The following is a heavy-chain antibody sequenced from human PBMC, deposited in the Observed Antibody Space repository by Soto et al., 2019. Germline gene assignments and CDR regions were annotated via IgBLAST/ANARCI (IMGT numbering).Heavy chain of an antibody. CDR2: IYYSGST. V-gene: IGHV4-31*03. J-gene: IGHJ4*02. CDR3: AIRNGSGSYYVDY. Sequence: QVQLQESGPGLVKPSQTLSLTCTVSGGSINSGGYYWSWIRQHPGKGLEWIGYIYYSGSTYYNPSLKSRVTISVDTSKNQFSLKLSSVTAADTAVYYCAIRNGSGSYYVDYWGQGTLVTVSS. D-gene: IGHD3-10*01. CDR1: GGSINSGGYY.